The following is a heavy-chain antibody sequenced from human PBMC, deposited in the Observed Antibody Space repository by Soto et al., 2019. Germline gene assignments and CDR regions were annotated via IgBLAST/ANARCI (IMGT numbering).Heavy chain of an antibody. CDR2: IYYSGST. V-gene: IGHV4-59*08. D-gene: IGHD3-22*01. CDR3: ARRRHYYDSSGHNWFDP. CDR1: GGSISSYY. J-gene: IGHJ5*02. Sequence: PSETLSLTCTVSGGSISSYYWSWIRQPPGKGLEWIGYIYYSGSTNYNPSLKSRVTISVDTSKNQFSLKLSSVTAADTAVYYCARRRHYYDSSGHNWFDPWGQGTLVTVSS.